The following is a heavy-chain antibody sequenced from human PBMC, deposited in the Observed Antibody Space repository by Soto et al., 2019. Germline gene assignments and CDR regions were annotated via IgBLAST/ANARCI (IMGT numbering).Heavy chain of an antibody. CDR2: ISYDGSNK. CDR1: GFTFSSYG. CDR3: AKDTQKFVVVPAAISDY. D-gene: IGHD2-2*01. Sequence: QVQLVESGGGVVQPGRSLRLSCAASGFTFSSYGMHWVRQAPGKGLEWVAVISYDGSNKYYADSVKGRFTISRDNSKNTLYLQMNSLRAEDTAVYYCAKDTQKFVVVPAAISDYWGQGTLVTVSS. J-gene: IGHJ4*02. V-gene: IGHV3-30*18.